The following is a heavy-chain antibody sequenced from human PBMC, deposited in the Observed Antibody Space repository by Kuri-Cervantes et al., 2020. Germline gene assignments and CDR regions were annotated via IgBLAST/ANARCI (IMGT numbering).Heavy chain of an antibody. CDR2: IYYSGST. CDR3: ARDKGIYDPSGVRGYYFDY. CDR1: GGSISSYY. D-gene: IGHD3-22*01. J-gene: IGHJ4*02. Sequence: SETLSLTCTVSGGSISSYYWSWIRQPPGKGLEWIGYIYYSGSTNYNPSLKSRVTISVDTSKNQFSLKLSSVTAADTAVYYCARDKGIYDPSGVRGYYFDYWGQGTLVTVSS. V-gene: IGHV4-59*12.